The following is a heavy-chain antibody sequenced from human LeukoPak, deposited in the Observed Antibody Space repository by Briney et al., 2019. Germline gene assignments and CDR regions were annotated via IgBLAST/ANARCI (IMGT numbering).Heavy chain of an antibody. CDR1: GYSISSDYY. Sequence: SETLSLTCAVSGYSISSDYYWGWIRQPPGKGLEWIGSIYHSGSTYYNPSLKSRVTISVDTSKNQFSLKLSSVTAADTAVYYCARLNDFWEDYWGQGTLVTVSS. CDR3: ARLNDFWEDY. J-gene: IGHJ4*02. CDR2: IYHSGST. V-gene: IGHV4-38-2*01. D-gene: IGHD3-3*01.